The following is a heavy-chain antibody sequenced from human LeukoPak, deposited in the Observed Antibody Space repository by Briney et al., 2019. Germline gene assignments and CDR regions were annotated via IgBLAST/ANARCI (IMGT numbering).Heavy chain of an antibody. CDR3: AKDHQWRIRRNYFDY. Sequence: GGSLRLASAASGFTFSIYSVTCVRHAPGKGLEWVESISSTSSYIYYADSVRGRFTISRDNAQYLAYLQMNSLRAEDTAVYYCAKDHQWRIRRNYFDYWGQGTLVTVSS. D-gene: IGHD6-19*01. CDR2: ISSTSSYI. V-gene: IGHV3-21*06. J-gene: IGHJ4*02. CDR1: GFTFSIYS.